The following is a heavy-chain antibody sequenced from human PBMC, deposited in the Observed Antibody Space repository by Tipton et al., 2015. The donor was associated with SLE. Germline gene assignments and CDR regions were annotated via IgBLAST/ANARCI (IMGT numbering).Heavy chain of an antibody. CDR3: ARADIAVAGTFDH. CDR1: GGSINSNNW. CDR2: IYHSGST. D-gene: IGHD6-19*01. Sequence: GLVKPSGTLSLACVVSGGSINSNNWWSWVRQSPGKGLEWIGEIYHSGSTNYNPSLKSRVTISVDRSKNQFSLKLSTVTAADTAVYFCARADIAVAGTFDHWGQGTLVTVSS. V-gene: IGHV4-4*02. J-gene: IGHJ4*02.